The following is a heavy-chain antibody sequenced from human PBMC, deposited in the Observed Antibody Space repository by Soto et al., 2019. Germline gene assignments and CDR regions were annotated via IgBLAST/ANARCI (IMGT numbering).Heavy chain of an antibody. CDR3: ARDGNSGYDWDYYHGMDV. CDR1: GFTFSSFA. CDR2: TSYDGSNT. V-gene: IGHV3-30*01. D-gene: IGHD5-12*01. J-gene: IGHJ6*02. Sequence: QVQLVESGGGVVQPGRSLRLSCAASGFTFSSFAMHWVRQAPGKGLEWVAVTSYDGSNTYYADSVKGRFTISRDNSKNTLYLQMNSLRAEDTAVYYCARDGNSGYDWDYYHGMDVWGQGTTVTVSS.